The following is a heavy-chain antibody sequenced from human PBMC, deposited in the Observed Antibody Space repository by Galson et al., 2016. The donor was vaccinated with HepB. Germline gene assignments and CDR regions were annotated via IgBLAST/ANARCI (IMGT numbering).Heavy chain of an antibody. CDR1: GFSFSLNT. CDR3: ARSFRDFVFEGGLYGLDV. CDR2: ISYTGSNE. Sequence: SLRLSCAASGFSFSLNTVHWVRQLPGKGLEWVALISYTGSNEIYAESVKGRFQISRDNSKNTLYLQMKNLRGEDTAVYYCARSFRDFVFEGGLYGLDVWGQGTTVIVSS. V-gene: IGHV3-30*04. J-gene: IGHJ6*02. D-gene: IGHD3-16*01.